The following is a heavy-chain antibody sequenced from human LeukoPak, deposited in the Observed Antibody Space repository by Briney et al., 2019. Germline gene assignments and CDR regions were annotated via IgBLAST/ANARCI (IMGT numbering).Heavy chain of an antibody. CDR1: GFTFSTYS. D-gene: IGHD6-13*01. J-gene: IGHJ4*02. Sequence: GGSLRLSCAASGFTFSTYSMSWVRQAPGKGLEWVSSISSNSRYIYYADSMRGRFTISRDNAKNSLYLQMSSLKPEDTAVYYCARVAEAAAFDSWGQGPLVPVSS. CDR3: ARVAEAAAFDS. V-gene: IGHV3-21*06. CDR2: ISSNSRYI.